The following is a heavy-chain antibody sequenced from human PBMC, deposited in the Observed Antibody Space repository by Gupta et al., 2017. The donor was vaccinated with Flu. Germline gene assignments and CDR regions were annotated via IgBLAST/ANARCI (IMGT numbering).Heavy chain of an antibody. D-gene: IGHD6-19*01. CDR3: AIKGRRAVAGHFDY. Sequence: SSYAISWVRQAPGQGLEGMGGIIPIFGTANYEQKVQGRVTITTDESTSTAYMELSSLRSEDTAVYYCAIKGRRAVAGHFDYWGQGTLVTVSS. CDR1: SSYA. CDR2: IIPIFGTA. J-gene: IGHJ4*02. V-gene: IGHV1-69*05.